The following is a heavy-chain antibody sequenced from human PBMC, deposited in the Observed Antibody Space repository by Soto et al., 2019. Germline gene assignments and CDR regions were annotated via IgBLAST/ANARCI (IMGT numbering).Heavy chain of an antibody. D-gene: IGHD5-12*01. CDR2: IKSKTDGGTT. V-gene: IGHV3-15*01. CDR3: TTGHSGAPLRLHYNNYYYGMDV. J-gene: IGHJ6*02. CDR1: GFTFSNAW. Sequence: GGSLRLSCAASGFTFSNAWMSWVRQAPGKGLEWVGRIKSKTDGGTTDYAAPVKGRFTISRDDSKNTLYLQMNSLKTEDTAVYYCTTGHSGAPLRLHYNNYYYGMDVWGQGTTVTVSS.